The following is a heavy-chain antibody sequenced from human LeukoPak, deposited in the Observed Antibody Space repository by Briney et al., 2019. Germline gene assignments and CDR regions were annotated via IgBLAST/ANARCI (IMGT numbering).Heavy chain of an antibody. CDR3: ARGTGTDSSYYYYMDV. CDR1: GFTFSNYG. CDR2: IQYDGSNK. V-gene: IGHV3-30*02. D-gene: IGHD1-1*01. J-gene: IGHJ6*03. Sequence: GGSLRLSCAASGFTFSNYGIHWVRQAPGKGLEWVAFIQYDGSNKYYADSVKGRFTISRDNSKNTLHLQMNGLRAEDTAVYYCARGTGTDSSYYYYMDVWGKGTTVTVSS.